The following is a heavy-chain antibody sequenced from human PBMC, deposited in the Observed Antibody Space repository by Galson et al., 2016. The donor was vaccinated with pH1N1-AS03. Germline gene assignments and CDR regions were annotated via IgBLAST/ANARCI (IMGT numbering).Heavy chain of an antibody. V-gene: IGHV3-13*01. Sequence: SLRLSCAASGFTFSDFDMHWVRHVSRKGLEWVSGIGSAGDTYYAASVKGRFTISRENAKNSLYLQMSSVTAGDTAVYYCARDPHGLDVWGQGTAVTVSS. CDR2: IGSAGDT. CDR3: ARDPHGLDV. J-gene: IGHJ6*02. CDR1: GFTFSDFD.